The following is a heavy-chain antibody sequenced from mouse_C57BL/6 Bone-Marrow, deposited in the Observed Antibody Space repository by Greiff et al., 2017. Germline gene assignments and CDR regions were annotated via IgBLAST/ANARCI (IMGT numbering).Heavy chain of an antibody. CDR2: IYPGSGST. CDR1: GYTFTSYW. J-gene: IGHJ1*03. Sequence: VQGVESGAELVKPGASVKMSCKASGYTFTSYWITWVKQRPGQGLEWIGDIYPGSGSTNYNEKFKSKATLTVDTSSSTAYMQLSSLTSEDSAVYYCARPYYCNYWYFDVWGTGTTVTVSS. V-gene: IGHV1-55*01. CDR3: ARPYYCNYWYFDV. D-gene: IGHD2-10*01.